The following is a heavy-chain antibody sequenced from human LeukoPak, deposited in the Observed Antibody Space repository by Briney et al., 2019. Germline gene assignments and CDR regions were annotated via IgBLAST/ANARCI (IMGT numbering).Heavy chain of an antibody. D-gene: IGHD3-10*02. J-gene: IGHJ4*02. CDR2: ISTSGSTT. CDR1: GFTFSTYA. V-gene: IGHV3-48*03. Sequence: GGSLRLSCAASGFTFSTYAMHWVRQAPGKGLEWVSCISTSGSTTYYADSVKGRFTISRDNAKNSLFLQMNTLTVEDTAVYYCARGALHVFDYWGQGTPVTVSS. CDR3: ARGALHVFDY.